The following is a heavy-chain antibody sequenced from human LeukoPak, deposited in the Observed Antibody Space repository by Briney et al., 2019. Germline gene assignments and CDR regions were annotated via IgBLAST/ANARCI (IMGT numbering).Heavy chain of an antibody. CDR3: ARVKRGWLQLRGYFDY. D-gene: IGHD5-24*01. CDR1: GGSFSGYY. V-gene: IGHV4-34*01. J-gene: IGHJ4*02. Sequence: SETLSLTCAVYGGSFSGYYWSWIRQPPGKGLEWIGEINHSGSANYNPSLKSRVTISVDTSKNQFSLKLSSVTAADTAVYYCARVKRGWLQLRGYFDYWGQETLVTVSS. CDR2: INHSGSA.